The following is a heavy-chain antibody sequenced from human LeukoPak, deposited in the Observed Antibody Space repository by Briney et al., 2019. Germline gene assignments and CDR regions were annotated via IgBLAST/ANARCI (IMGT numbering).Heavy chain of an antibody. D-gene: IGHD2-2*02. V-gene: IGHV1-69*04. J-gene: IGHJ6*02. CDR2: IIPILGIA. CDR1: GGTFSSYA. Sequence: ASVKVSCKASGGTFSSYAISWVRQAPGQGLEWMGRIIPILGIANYAQKFQGRVTITADKSTSTAYMELSSLRSGDTAVYYCARDGSIVVVPAAILLDDYYYYGMDVWGQGTTVTVSS. CDR3: ARDGSIVVVPAAILLDDYYYYGMDV.